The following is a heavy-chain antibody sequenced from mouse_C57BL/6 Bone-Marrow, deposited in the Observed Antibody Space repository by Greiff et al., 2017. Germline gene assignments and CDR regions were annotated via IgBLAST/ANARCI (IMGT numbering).Heavy chain of an antibody. CDR3: ARDGNYYGSNFDY. CDR1: GISITTGNYR. V-gene: IGHV3-5*01. CDR2: IYYSGTI. D-gene: IGHD1-1*01. Sequence: VQLKQSGPGLVKPSQTVFLTCTVTGISITTGNYRWSRIRQFPGNKLEWIGYIYYSGTITYNPSLTSRTTITRDTPKNQFFLEMNSLTAEDTATYYCARDGNYYGSNFDYWGQGTTLTVSS. J-gene: IGHJ2*01.